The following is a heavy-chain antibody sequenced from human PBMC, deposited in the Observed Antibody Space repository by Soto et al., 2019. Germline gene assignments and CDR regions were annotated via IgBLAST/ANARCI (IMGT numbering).Heavy chain of an antibody. CDR2: IYRGGST. J-gene: IGHJ4*02. V-gene: IGHV3-53*01. Sequence: EVQLVESGGGLIQPGGSLRLSCAASGFTVSSNYMSWVRQAPGKGLECVSVIYRGGSTYYADSVKGRFTISRDNSKNTLYLQMNSLRAEDTAVYYCARGVGGYEHLWYFDYWGQGTLVTVSS. D-gene: IGHD5-12*01. CDR3: ARGVGGYEHLWYFDY. CDR1: GFTVSSNY.